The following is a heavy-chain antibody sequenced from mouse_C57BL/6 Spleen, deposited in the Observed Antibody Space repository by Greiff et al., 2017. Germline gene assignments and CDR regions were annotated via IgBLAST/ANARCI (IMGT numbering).Heavy chain of an antibody. CDR2: IWSDGST. CDR3: ARQGDDYDGDYAMDY. CDR1: GFSLTSYG. V-gene: IGHV2-6-1*01. Sequence: VKLVESGPGLVAPSQSLSITCTVSGFSLTSYGVHWVRQPPGKGLEWLVVIWSDGSTTYNSALKSRLSISKDNAKSQVFLKMNSLQTDDTAMYYCARQGDDYDGDYAMDYWGQGTSVTVSS. D-gene: IGHD2-4*01. J-gene: IGHJ4*01.